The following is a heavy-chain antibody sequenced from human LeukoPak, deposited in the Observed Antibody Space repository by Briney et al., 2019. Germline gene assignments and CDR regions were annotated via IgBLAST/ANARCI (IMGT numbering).Heavy chain of an antibody. J-gene: IGHJ6*03. D-gene: IGHD3-10*01. V-gene: IGHV3-23*01. Sequence: GGSLRLSCAASGFTFSSYAMSWVRQAPGKGLEWVSAISGSGGSTYYADSVKGRFTISRDNSKNTLYLQMNSLRAEDTAVYYCAKDRGGVGYYGSGSYLSYYYMDVWGKGTTVTVSS. CDR1: GFTFSSYA. CDR3: AKDRGGVGYYGSGSYLSYYYMDV. CDR2: ISGSGGST.